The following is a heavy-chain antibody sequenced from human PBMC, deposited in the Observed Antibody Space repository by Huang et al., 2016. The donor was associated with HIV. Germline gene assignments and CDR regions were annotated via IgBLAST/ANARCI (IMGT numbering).Heavy chain of an antibody. CDR3: ARGRDFYYDRTGYSFDF. CDR2: TYYRYKWFT. D-gene: IGHD3-22*01. CDR1: EDSVSANSVT. V-gene: IGHV6-1*01. J-gene: IGHJ4*02. Sequence: QLQQSGPGLLKPSQTLSLTCAISEDSVSANSVTWNWIRQSPAGGLEWLGRTYYRYKWFTEYAESVKSRITIDTDISKNRFSLQLKSVVPEDTAVYFCARGRDFYYDRTGYSFDFWGQGSLVTVST.